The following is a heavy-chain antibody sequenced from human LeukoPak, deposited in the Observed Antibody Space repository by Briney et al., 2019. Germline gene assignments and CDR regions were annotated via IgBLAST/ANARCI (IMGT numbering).Heavy chain of an antibody. CDR3: VRTGDTERFDY. V-gene: IGHV3-30*02. D-gene: IGHD3/OR15-3a*01. Sequence: PGGFLRLSCAASGFIFSNYGMHWVRQAPGKGLEWVALIRYDGSKKDYGDSVKGRFTISRDNSKSTLYLQMNSLRAEDTAMYYCVRTGDTERFDYWGQGTLVTVSS. CDR1: GFIFSNYG. CDR2: IRYDGSKK. J-gene: IGHJ4*02.